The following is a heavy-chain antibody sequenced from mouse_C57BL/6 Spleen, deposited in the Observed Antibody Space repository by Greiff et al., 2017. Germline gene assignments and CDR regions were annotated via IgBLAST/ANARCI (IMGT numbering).Heavy chain of an antibody. J-gene: IGHJ4*01. CDR3: ARGQGYYAMDY. V-gene: IGHV5-17*01. Sequence: EVMLVESGGGLVKPGGSLKLSCAASGFTFSDYGMHWVRQAPEKGLEWVAYISIGSSTIYYADTVKGRFTISRDNAKNTLFLQMTSLRSEDTAMYYCARGQGYYAMDYWGQGTSVTVSS. CDR2: ISIGSSTI. D-gene: IGHD3-2*02. CDR1: GFTFSDYG.